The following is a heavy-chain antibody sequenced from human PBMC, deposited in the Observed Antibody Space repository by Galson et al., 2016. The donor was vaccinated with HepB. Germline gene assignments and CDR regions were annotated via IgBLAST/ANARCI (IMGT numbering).Heavy chain of an antibody. CDR3: ARDAPHPMIVEYATFDL. D-gene: IGHD3-22*01. V-gene: IGHV1-18*01. J-gene: IGHJ4*02. CDR1: GYTFLSYG. Sequence: SVKVSCKASGYTFLSYGISWVRQAPGQGLEWLGWVSGFNGNTYYAPRVAGRVTLTTDTATTTGYLDLRSLTPDDTAVYYCARDAPHPMIVEYATFDLWGQGTLVTVSS. CDR2: VSGFNGNT.